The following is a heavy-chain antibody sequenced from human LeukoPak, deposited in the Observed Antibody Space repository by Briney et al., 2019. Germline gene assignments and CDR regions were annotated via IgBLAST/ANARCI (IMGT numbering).Heavy chain of an antibody. J-gene: IGHJ4*02. V-gene: IGHV3-7*04. CDR1: GFTFAPYW. CDR2: MNRDGSEK. D-gene: IGHD3-3*01. Sequence: GGSLRLSCAASGFTFAPYWMTWVRQAPGKGLEYVATMNRDGSEKYYVDSVKGRFTISRDNSKNSLYLQMDSLRAEDTAVYYCARGIEEWLYLYYWGQGALVTVAS. CDR3: ARGIEEWLYLYY.